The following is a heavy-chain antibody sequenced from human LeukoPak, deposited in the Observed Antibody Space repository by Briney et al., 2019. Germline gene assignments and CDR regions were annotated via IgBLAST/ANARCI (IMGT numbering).Heavy chain of an antibody. D-gene: IGHD3-10*01. CDR2: IDRDGNDK. J-gene: IGHJ4*02. Sequence: GGSLRLSCEASGFTFSRYWMTWVRQAPGKGLEWVANIDRDGNDKYYVDSVRGRFTISRDNAKNSLSLQMNSLRAEDTAVYYCAIRSGGSFDYWGQGTLVTVSS. V-gene: IGHV3-7*02. CDR1: GFTFSRYW. CDR3: AIRSGGSFDY.